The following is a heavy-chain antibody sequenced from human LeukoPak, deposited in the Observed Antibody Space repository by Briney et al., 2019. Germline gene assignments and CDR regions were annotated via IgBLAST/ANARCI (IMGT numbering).Heavy chain of an antibody. CDR3: AKAVIDPRNALDI. CDR1: GFTFSSYA. V-gene: IGHV3-74*01. D-gene: IGHD2-21*01. J-gene: IGHJ3*02. Sequence: PGGSLRLSCAASGFTFSSYAMSWVRQAPGKGLVWVSRINSDGSSTNYADSVKGRFTISRDNAKNTLYVQMNSLRAEDTAVYYCAKAVIDPRNALDIWGQGTMVTVSS. CDR2: INSDGSST.